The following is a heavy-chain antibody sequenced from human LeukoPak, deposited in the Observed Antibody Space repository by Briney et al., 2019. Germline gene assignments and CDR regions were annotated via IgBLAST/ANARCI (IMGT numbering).Heavy chain of an antibody. V-gene: IGHV3-7*03. J-gene: IGHJ4*02. CDR2: IKRDGSEK. CDR1: GFTFNSYW. CDR3: ARLGPASSGWPESFDY. Sequence: PGGSLRLSCAASGFTFNSYWMNWVRQAPGKGQEWVANIKRDGSEKYYVDSVKGRFTISRDNAKNSLDLQMNSLRVEDTAVYYCARLGPASSGWPESFDYWGQGTLVTVSS. D-gene: IGHD6-19*01.